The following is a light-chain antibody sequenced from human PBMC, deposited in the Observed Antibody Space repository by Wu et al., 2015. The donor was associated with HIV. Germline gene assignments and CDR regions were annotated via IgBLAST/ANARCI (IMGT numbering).Light chain of an antibody. J-gene: IGKJ2*01. V-gene: IGKV3-15*01. Sequence: EIVLTQSPVTLSLSPGERATLSCRASKSVSSNLAWYQQKPGQPPSLLIYGASTRATGVPARFSGSGSGTDFTLTINSLQSEDSAPYYCQQYNDWPPYTFGQGTKLEIK. CDR3: QQYNDWPPYT. CDR2: GAS. CDR1: KSVSSN.